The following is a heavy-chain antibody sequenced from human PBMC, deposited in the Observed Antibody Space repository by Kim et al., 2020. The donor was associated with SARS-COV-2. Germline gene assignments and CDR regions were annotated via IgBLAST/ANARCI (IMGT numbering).Heavy chain of an antibody. D-gene: IGHD2-15*01. Sequence: GGSLRLSCAASGFAFGESVMHWVRQRPGRGPEWVSGINWSSSSLGYADSVKGRFTISRDNAKKSLYLQMNSLRVEDTALYYCAKDIADSTTQFYFYGLDVWGQGTTVSVSS. J-gene: IGHJ6*02. CDR1: GFAFGESV. CDR3: AKDIADSTTQFYFYGLDV. V-gene: IGHV3-9*01. CDR2: INWSSSSL.